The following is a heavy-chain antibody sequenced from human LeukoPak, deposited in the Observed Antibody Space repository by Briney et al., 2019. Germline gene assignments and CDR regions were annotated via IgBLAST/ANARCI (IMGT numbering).Heavy chain of an antibody. CDR3: ARDRGNPFYYYCYMDV. V-gene: IGHV3-48*04. CDR1: GVTFSNYC. D-gene: IGHD4-23*01. CDR2: ISSSSSTM. Sequence: GGSLRLSCAASGVTFSNYCMNWVRQAPGKGLEWVSYISSSSSTMYYADSVKGRFTISRDNAKNSLYLQMNSLRAEDTAVYYCARDRGNPFYYYCYMDVGGKGTAVTIS. J-gene: IGHJ6*03.